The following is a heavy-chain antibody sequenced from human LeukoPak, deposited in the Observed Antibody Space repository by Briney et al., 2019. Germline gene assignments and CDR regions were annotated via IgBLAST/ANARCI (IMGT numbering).Heavy chain of an antibody. D-gene: IGHD3-22*01. V-gene: IGHV3-21*01. CDR3: ARDLLYYYDSSGPSGAFDI. Sequence: KTGGSQRLSCAASGLTISSYSMNWVRQAPGKGLEWVSSISSSSSYIYYADSVKGRFTISRDNAKNSLYLQMNSLRAEDTAVYYCARDLLYYYDSSGPSGAFDIWGQGTMVTVSS. CDR1: GLTISSYS. CDR2: ISSSSSYI. J-gene: IGHJ3*02.